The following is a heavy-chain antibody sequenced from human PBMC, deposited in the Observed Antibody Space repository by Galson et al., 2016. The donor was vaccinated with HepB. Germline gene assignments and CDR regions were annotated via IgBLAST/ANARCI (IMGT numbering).Heavy chain of an antibody. J-gene: IGHJ4*02. CDR1: GYSFTTYW. V-gene: IGHV5-10-1*01. D-gene: IGHD1-26*01. Sequence: QSGAEVTKPGESLTISCKRSGYSFTTYWISWVRQMPGKGLEWMGRIDTSDSYTNYSPSFQGHVTISADKSISTAYLRWTSLKASDTAMYYCVRLVRGGGWGADERKVWGQGTLVIVSS. CDR2: IDTSDSYT. CDR3: VRLVRGGGWGADERKV.